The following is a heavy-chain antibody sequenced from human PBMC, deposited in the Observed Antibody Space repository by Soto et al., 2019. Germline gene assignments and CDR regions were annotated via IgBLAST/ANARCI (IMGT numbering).Heavy chain of an antibody. CDR1: GFTFSSYA. CDR2: ISYDGSNK. D-gene: IGHD3-22*01. Sequence: XVSLRLSCAASGFTFSSYAMHWVRQAPGKGLEWVAVISYDGSNKYYADSVKGRFTISRDNSKNTLYLQMNSLRAEDTAVYYCAREVEIVVVIRPYYDGIDVWGQGTTVTVSS. J-gene: IGHJ6*02. V-gene: IGHV3-30-3*01. CDR3: AREVEIVVVIRPYYDGIDV.